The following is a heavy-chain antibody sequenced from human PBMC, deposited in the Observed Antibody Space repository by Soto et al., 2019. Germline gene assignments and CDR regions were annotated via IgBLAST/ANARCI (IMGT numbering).Heavy chain of an antibody. V-gene: IGHV3-74*03. CDR2: ISTDGSKT. CDR1: GFTLSSYW. Sequence: EVQLVESGGGLVQPGGSLRLSCVASGFTLSSYWMYWVRQVPGKGLLWVSRISTDGSKTEYADSVKGRFTISRDNAKSAMYLQMDSLRVEDVGVYYCARGPGHGGSYFEHWGQGTLVTVSS. D-gene: IGHD5-12*01. CDR3: ARGPGHGGSYFEH. J-gene: IGHJ1*01.